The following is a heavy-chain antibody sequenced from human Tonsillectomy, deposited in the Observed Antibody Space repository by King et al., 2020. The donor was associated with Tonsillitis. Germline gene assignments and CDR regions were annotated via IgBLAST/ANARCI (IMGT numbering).Heavy chain of an antibody. CDR3: ARDPTPSVSGWYDY. CDR1: GFTFSSYG. D-gene: IGHD6-19*01. V-gene: IGHV3-33*01. CDR2: IWYDGSNK. Sequence: QLVQSGGGVVQPGRSLRLSCAASGFTFSSYGMHWVRQAPGKGLEWVAVIWYDGSNKYYADSVKGRFTISRDNSKNTLYLQMNSLRAEDTAVYYCARDPTPSVSGWYDYWGQGTLVTVSS. J-gene: IGHJ4*02.